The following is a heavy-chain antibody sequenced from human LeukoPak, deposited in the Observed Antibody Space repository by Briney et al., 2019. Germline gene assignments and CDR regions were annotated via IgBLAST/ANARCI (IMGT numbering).Heavy chain of an antibody. CDR1: GFIFSSYA. V-gene: IGHV3-49*04. Sequence: PGGSLRLSCEASGFIFSSYAMSWVRQAPGRGLEWVGFIRSKAYGGTTEYAASVKGRFTISRDDSKSIAYLQMNSLKTEDTAVYYCTRGLLWFREYIDYWGQGTLVTVSS. D-gene: IGHD3-10*01. J-gene: IGHJ4*02. CDR3: TRGLLWFREYIDY. CDR2: IRSKAYGGTT.